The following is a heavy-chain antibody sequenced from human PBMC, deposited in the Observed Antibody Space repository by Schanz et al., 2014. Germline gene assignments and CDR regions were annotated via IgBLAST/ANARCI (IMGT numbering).Heavy chain of an antibody. CDR3: AKTLFPGGTQAFGN. D-gene: IGHD2-8*02. CDR2: ISDSGDTA. J-gene: IGHJ4*02. Sequence: EVQLLESGGGLVQPGGSLRLSCAASGFTFSSYAMSWVRQAPGKGLEWVSLISDSGDTAYYADSVKGRFTISRDNSKNTLYLQMNSLRAEDTAVYYCAKTLFPGGTQAFGNWGRGTLVTVAS. V-gene: IGHV3-23*01. CDR1: GFTFSSYA.